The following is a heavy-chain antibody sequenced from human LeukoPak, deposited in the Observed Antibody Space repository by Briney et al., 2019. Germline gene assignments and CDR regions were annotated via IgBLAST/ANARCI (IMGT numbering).Heavy chain of an antibody. Sequence: SETLSLTCAVYGGSFSGYYWGWIRQPPGKGLEWIGEVNHSGSTNYNPSLKSRVTISVDTSKNQFSLKLSSVTAADTAVYYCARGPRQNSSFYVWGQGTLVNVSS. J-gene: IGHJ4*02. CDR2: VNHSGST. CDR1: GGSFSGYY. V-gene: IGHV4-34*01. CDR3: ARGPRQNSSFYV. D-gene: IGHD6-19*01.